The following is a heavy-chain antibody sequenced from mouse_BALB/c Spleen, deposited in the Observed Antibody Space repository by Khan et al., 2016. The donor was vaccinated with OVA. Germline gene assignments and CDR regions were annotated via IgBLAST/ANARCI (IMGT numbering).Heavy chain of an antibody. D-gene: IGHD1-1*01. J-gene: IGHJ4*01. V-gene: IGHV1S41*01. CDR3: AISNYYGSGRYAMDY. CDR1: GYTFTSYW. Sequence: DLVMPGAAVTLSCKASGYTFTSYWINWIKQRPGQGLEWIGRIAPGSGSTSYNDMFKGKATLTVDAYSSTAYIQLSSLSSEDSAVNLYAISNYYGSGRYAMDYWGQGTSVTVSS. CDR2: IAPGSGST.